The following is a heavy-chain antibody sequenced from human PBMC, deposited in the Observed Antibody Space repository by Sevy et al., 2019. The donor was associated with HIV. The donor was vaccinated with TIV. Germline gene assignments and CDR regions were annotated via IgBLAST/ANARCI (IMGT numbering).Heavy chain of an antibody. J-gene: IGHJ4*02. Sequence: GGSLRLSCAASGFSFSSYAMSWVSQAPGKGLDSVSAISCSGGSTYYADSVKGRFTISRDNSKNTLYLQMNSLRAEDTAVYYCAKSPRIAVAGTGYFDYWGQGTLVTVSS. CDR2: ISCSGGST. CDR1: GFSFSSYA. CDR3: AKSPRIAVAGTGYFDY. V-gene: IGHV3-23*01. D-gene: IGHD6-19*01.